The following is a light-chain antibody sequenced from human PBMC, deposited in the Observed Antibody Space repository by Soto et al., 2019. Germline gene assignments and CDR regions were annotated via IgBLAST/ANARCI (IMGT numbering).Light chain of an antibody. CDR1: QSVSTS. CDR3: QQYINGYT. J-gene: IGKJ2*01. V-gene: IGKV3-15*01. Sequence: EVVMTQSPATLSVFPGERVTLSCRASQSVSTSLAWYQQKPGQAPRLLIYSASTRATGIPARFSGSGSGTEFTLTISSLESEDCAVYYCQQYINGYTFGQGTKLDIK. CDR2: SAS.